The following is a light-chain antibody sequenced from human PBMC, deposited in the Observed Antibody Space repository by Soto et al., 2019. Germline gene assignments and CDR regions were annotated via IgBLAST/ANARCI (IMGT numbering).Light chain of an antibody. V-gene: IGLV4-69*01. J-gene: IGLJ2*01. CDR1: SVHSTYA. CDR2: VNSDGSH. Sequence: QSVLTQSPSASASLGASVKLTCSLSSVHSTYAIAGHQKQPEKGPRFLMKVNSDGSHSKGDGVPDRFSGSNSGAERYLTISSLPSGDEADYSCQTWDTVVFGGGTQLTVL. CDR3: QTWDTVV.